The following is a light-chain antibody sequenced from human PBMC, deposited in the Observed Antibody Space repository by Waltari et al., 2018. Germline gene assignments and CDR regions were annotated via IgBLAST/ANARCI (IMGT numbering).Light chain of an antibody. CDR3: QQYYILPYT. Sequence: DTVLTQSPDSLPPSLGERATITCKSSQSVLYGSTNKNYLAWYQQKPGQPPRLLIYWASTRESGVPDRFSGSGSGTDFTLTISSLQAEDVAVYYCQQYYILPYTFGQGTKLEI. J-gene: IGKJ2*01. CDR2: WAS. V-gene: IGKV4-1*01. CDR1: QSVLYGSTNKNY.